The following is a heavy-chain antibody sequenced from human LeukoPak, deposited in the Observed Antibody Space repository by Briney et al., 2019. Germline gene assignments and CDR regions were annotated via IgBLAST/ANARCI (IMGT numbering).Heavy chain of an antibody. CDR2: ISGSGGST. J-gene: IGHJ4*02. CDR1: GFTFSGYA. D-gene: IGHD3-22*01. Sequence: GGSLRLSCAASGFTFSGYAMSWVRQAPGKGLEWVSAISGSGGSTYYADSVKGRFTISRDNSKNTLYLQMNSLRAEDTAVYYCAKDSDPYDSSGYFDYWGQGTLATVSS. V-gene: IGHV3-23*01. CDR3: AKDSDPYDSSGYFDY.